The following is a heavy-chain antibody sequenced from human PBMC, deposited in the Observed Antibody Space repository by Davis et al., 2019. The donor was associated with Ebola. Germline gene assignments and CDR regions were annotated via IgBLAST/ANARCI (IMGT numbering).Heavy chain of an antibody. Sequence: GGSLRLSCAASGFTFSTYSMNWVRQAPGKGLEWVSYISSSSSTIYYADSVKGRFTISRDNSKNTVSLQMNSLRTEDTAVYYCARAIGGPKDYWGQGTLVTVSS. CDR2: ISSSSSTI. CDR3: ARAIGGPKDY. D-gene: IGHD3-10*01. V-gene: IGHV3-48*01. J-gene: IGHJ4*02. CDR1: GFTFSTYS.